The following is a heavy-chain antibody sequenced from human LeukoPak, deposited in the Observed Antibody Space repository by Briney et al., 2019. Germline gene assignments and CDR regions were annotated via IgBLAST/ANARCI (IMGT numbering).Heavy chain of an antibody. CDR2: IRSKANSYAT. CDR1: GFTFSGSA. V-gene: IGHV3-73*01. J-gene: IGHJ3*02. CDR3: TRSRAYYYDSSGYSVNAFDI. D-gene: IGHD3-22*01. Sequence: PGGSLRLSCAAPGFTFSGSAMHWVRQASGKGLEWIGRIRSKANSYATAYAASVKGRFTISRDDSKNTAYLQMNSLKTEDTAVYYCTRSRAYYYDSSGYSVNAFDIWGQGTMVTVSS.